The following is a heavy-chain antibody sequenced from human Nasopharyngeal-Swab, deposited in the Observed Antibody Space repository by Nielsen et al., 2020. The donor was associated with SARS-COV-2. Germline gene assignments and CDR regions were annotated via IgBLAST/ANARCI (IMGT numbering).Heavy chain of an antibody. Sequence: SQTRSLTCAVYDGSLSGYYWSWIRQPPGKGLEWIGEINLGGSTFYNPSLKSRLIISVDTSKNQFSLRLSSVTAADTAVYYCARGSTAARLGLWGQGTLVTVSS. D-gene: IGHD6-6*01. CDR1: DGSLSGYY. CDR2: INLGGST. J-gene: IGHJ4*02. CDR3: ARGSTAARLGL. V-gene: IGHV4-34*01.